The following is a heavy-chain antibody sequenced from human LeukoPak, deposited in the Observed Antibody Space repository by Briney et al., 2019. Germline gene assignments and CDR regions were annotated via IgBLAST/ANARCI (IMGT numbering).Heavy chain of an antibody. J-gene: IGHJ4*02. V-gene: IGHV3-23*01. D-gene: IGHD6-19*01. CDR3: AKDLRSRVAGTGSFDY. CDR2: ISGSGGST. CDR1: GFTFSSYA. Sequence: PGGSLRLSCAASGFTFSSYAMSWVRQAPGKGLEWVSAISGSGGSTYYADSVKGRFTISRDNSKNTLYLQMNSLRAEDTAVYYRAKDLRSRVAGTGSFDYWGQGTLVTVSS.